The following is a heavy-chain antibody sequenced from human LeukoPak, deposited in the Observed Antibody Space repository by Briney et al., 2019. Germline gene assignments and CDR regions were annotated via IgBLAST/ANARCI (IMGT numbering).Heavy chain of an antibody. CDR3: AKERGAAAATVYFDY. V-gene: IGHV3-30*18. CDR1: GFTFSTYG. D-gene: IGHD6-13*01. Sequence: GGSLRLSCTASGFTFSTYGMHWVRQAPGKGLEWVAVISFHGSNKNYADSVKGRFTISRDNSKNTVYLQMNSLRAEDTAVYYCAKERGAAAATVYFDYWGQGTQVTVSS. CDR2: ISFHGSNK. J-gene: IGHJ4*02.